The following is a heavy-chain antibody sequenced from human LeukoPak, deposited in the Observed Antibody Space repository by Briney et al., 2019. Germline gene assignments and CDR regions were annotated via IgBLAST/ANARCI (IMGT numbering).Heavy chain of an antibody. V-gene: IGHV4-39*06. D-gene: IGHD1-26*01. CDR2: INHSASA. J-gene: IGHJ4*02. CDR3: ARGRIQWGGGSYLFDY. CDR1: GGSISSSSYY. Sequence: PSETLSLTCTVAGGSISSSSYYWGWIRQPPGKGLEWIGEINHSASANSNPSHKSRVTISVATSTTPFTLKLSSVTAADTAVYYCARGRIQWGGGSYLFDYWGQGTLVTVSS.